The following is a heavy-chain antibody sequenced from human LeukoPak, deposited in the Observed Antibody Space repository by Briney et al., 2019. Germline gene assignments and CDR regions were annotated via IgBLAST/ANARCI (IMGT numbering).Heavy chain of an antibody. Sequence: GGSLRLSCAASGFTFSSYSMNWVRQAPGKGLEWVSSISSSSSYIYYAGSVKGRFTISRDNAKNSLYLQMNSLRAEDTAVYYCARDFPTEPEAVTERYFDYWGQGTLVTVSS. V-gene: IGHV3-21*01. J-gene: IGHJ4*02. D-gene: IGHD2-21*02. CDR2: ISSSSSYI. CDR3: ARDFPTEPEAVTERYFDY. CDR1: GFTFSSYS.